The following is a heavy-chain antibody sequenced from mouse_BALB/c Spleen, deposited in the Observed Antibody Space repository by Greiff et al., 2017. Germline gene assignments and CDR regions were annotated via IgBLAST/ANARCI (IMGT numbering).Heavy chain of an antibody. CDR2: IRSKSNNYAT. D-gene: IGHD2-3*01. V-gene: IGHV10S3*01. J-gene: IGHJ4*01. CDR1: GFTFNTNA. CDR3: VRDGGWYYAMDY. Sequence: GGGLVQPKGSLKLSCAASGFTFNTNAMNWVRQAPGKGLEWVARIRSKSNNYATYYADSVKDRFTISRDDSQSMLYLQMNNLKTEDTAMYYCVRDGGWYYAMDYWGQGTSVTVSS.